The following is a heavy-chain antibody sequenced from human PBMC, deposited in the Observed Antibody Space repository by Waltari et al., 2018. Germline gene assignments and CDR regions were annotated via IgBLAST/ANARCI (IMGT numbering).Heavy chain of an antibody. CDR1: GFTFTGFTFSSYA. CDR2: ISANGDST. J-gene: IGHJ4*02. V-gene: IGHV3-23*04. D-gene: IGHD2-21*02. CDR3: AKAMAVTPYYFDY. Sequence: EVQLVESGGGLVQPGGSLRLSCAGSGFTFTGFTFSSYAMSWVRQAPGKGVEWVSGISANGDSTYYADSVKGRFTISRDNSKNTLYLQVNSLRAEDTAVYYCAKAMAVTPYYFDYWGQGTLVTVSS.